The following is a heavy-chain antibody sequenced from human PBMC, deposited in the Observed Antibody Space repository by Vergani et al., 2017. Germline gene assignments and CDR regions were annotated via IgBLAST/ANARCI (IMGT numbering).Heavy chain of an antibody. CDR1: GFTFSSYG. CDR2: ISYDGSNK. Sequence: QVQLVESGGGVVQPGRSLRLSCAASGFTFSSYGMHWVRQAPGKGLEWVAVISYDGSNKYYADSVKGRFTISRDNSKNTLYLQMNSLRAEDTAVYYCATLGNVWGSYRFLADFDYWGQGTLVTVSS. CDR3: ATLGNVWGSYRFLADFDY. J-gene: IGHJ4*02. D-gene: IGHD3-16*02. V-gene: IGHV3-30*03.